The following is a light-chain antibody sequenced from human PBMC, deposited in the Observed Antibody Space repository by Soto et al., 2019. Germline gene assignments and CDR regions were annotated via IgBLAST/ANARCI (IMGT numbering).Light chain of an antibody. Sequence: DIQMTQSPSSLSASVGDRVTITCRASQSISSYLNWYQQKPGKATKLLIYAASSLQSGVPSRFSGSGSRTDFTLTISSLQPEDFATNYCQQSYSTPLTFGGGTKVEIK. CDR1: QSISSY. CDR2: AAS. CDR3: QQSYSTPLT. V-gene: IGKV1-39*01. J-gene: IGKJ4*01.